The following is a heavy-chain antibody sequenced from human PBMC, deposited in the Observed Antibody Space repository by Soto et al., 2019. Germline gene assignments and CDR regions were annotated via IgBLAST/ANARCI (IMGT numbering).Heavy chain of an antibody. D-gene: IGHD2-8*02. CDR1: GYSFIDYY. Sequence: QVQLVQSGAEVKKPGASVKVSCEAAGYSFIDYYIHWVLQAPGQGFERMGRISPKSGGTNYAQKVECRVPMTWDTSLNTAYMELSSLKSDDTAVYYCARPPGYISYWYYFDLWGQGTRVTVSS. CDR2: ISPKSGGT. V-gene: IGHV1-2*02. J-gene: IGHJ4*02. CDR3: ARPPGYISYWYYFDL.